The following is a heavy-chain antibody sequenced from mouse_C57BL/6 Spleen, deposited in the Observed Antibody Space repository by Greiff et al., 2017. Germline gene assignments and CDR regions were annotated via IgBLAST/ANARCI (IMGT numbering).Heavy chain of an antibody. CDR3: ERKEYYFDY. J-gene: IGHJ2*01. CDR1: GYTFTSYW. V-gene: IGHV1-59*01. Sequence: QVHVKQPGAELVRPGTSVKLSCKASGYTFTSYWMHWVKQRPGQGLEWIGVIDPSDSYTNYNQKFKGKATLTVDTSSSTAYMQLSSLTSEDSAVYYCERKEYYFDYWGQGTTLTVSS. CDR2: IDPSDSYT.